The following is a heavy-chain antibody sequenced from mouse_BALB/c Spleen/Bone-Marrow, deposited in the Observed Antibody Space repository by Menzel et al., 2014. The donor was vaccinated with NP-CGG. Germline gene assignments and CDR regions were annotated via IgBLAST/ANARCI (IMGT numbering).Heavy chain of an antibody. CDR3: ARLGYYGYFVD. J-gene: IGHJ2*01. V-gene: IGHV4-1*02. D-gene: IGHD2-3*01. CDR2: INPESSTI. CDR1: GFDFXRYW. Sequence: EVQLVESGGGLVQPGGSLKLSCAASGFDFXRYWMSWVRQAPGKGLEWIGEINPESSTINYTPSLKDKFIISRDNAKNALYLQMNKVRSEDTALYYCARLGYYGYFVDWGQGTTLTVSS.